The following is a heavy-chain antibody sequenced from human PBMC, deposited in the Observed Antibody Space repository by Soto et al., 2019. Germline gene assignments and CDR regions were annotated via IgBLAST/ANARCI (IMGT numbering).Heavy chain of an antibody. J-gene: IGHJ6*02. CDR2: INPNSGDT. V-gene: IGHV1-2*02. Sequence: ASVKVSCKASGYIFTGYNIHWVLQAPGRGLEWMGWINPNSGDTEYAQNFQGRVTMTRDTSFNLVYMEMSGLMSDDTAVYYCARDARGTRGFDEMDIWGQGTTVTVSS. CDR1: GYIFTGYN. D-gene: IGHD3-9*01. CDR3: ARDARGTRGFDEMDI.